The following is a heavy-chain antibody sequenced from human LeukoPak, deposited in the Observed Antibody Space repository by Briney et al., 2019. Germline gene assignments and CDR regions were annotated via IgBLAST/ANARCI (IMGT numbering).Heavy chain of an antibody. CDR1: GFTFSSYS. CDR2: IWYDGSNK. V-gene: IGHV3-33*08. J-gene: IGHJ4*02. Sequence: GGSLRLSCAASGFTFSSYSMNWVRQAPGKGLEWVAVIWYDGSNKYYADSVKGRFTISRDNSKNTLYLQMNSLRAEDTAVYYCARQYSSSWPFDYWGQGTLVTVSS. CDR3: ARQYSSSWPFDY. D-gene: IGHD6-13*01.